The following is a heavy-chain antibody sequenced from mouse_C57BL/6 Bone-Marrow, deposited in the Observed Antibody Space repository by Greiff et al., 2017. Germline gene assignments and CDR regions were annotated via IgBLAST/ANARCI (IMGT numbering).Heavy chain of an antibody. CDR1: GFTFSSYA. V-gene: IGHV5-4*01. J-gene: IGHJ4*01. Sequence: EVMLVESGGGLVKPGGSLKLSCAASGFTFSSYAMSWVRQTPEKRLEWVATISDGGSYTYYPDNVTGRFTISRDNAKNNLYLQMSHLKSEDTAMYYCAREGNYVVYYAMDYWGQGTSVTVSS. CDR3: AREGNYVVYYAMDY. D-gene: IGHD2-1*01. CDR2: ISDGGSYT.